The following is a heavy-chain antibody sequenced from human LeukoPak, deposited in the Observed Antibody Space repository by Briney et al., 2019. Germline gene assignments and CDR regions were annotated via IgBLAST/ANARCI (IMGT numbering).Heavy chain of an antibody. J-gene: IGHJ3*02. Sequence: SETLSLTCAVSGGSISSGGYSWSWIRQPPGTGLEWIGYIYHSGSTYYNPSLKSRVTISVDRSKNQFSLKLSSVTAADTAVYYCARNTNYDSSGRYFDIWGQGTMVTVSS. D-gene: IGHD3-22*01. V-gene: IGHV4-30-2*01. CDR3: ARNTNYDSSGRYFDI. CDR1: GGSISSGGYS. CDR2: IYHSGST.